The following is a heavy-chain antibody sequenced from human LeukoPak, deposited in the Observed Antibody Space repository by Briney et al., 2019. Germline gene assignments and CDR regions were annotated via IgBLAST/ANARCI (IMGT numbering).Heavy chain of an antibody. Sequence: PGGSLRLSCAASGFTFSNYAMSWVRQAPGKGLEWVSAISGSGGSTYYADSVKGRFTISRDNSKNTLYVQMNSLRAEDTAVYYCAKDLDTYSYYYYMDVWGKGTTVTVSS. CDR2: ISGSGGST. J-gene: IGHJ6*03. CDR3: AKDLDTYSYYYYMDV. V-gene: IGHV3-23*01. D-gene: IGHD5-18*01. CDR1: GFTFSNYA.